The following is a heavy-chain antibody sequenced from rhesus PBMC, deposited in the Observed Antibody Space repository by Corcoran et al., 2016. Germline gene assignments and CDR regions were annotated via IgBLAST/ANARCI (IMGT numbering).Heavy chain of an antibody. J-gene: IGHJ2*01. Sequence: QLQLQESGPGLVKPYETLSLTCAVSGSAISRNWWSLIRQLTGKRLEWIVRMSGRGGIPRYLPSLTSRVTISTDTSRYQLSLTLISVTAADSSVYYCARYVRGIYWYFDIWGPGTPITISS. CDR1: GSAISRNW. CDR2: MSGRGGIP. D-gene: IGHD5-42*01. CDR3: ARYVRGIYWYFDI. V-gene: IGHV4-173*01.